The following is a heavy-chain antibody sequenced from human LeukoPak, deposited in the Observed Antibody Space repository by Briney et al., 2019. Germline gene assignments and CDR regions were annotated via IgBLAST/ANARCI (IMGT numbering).Heavy chain of an antibody. V-gene: IGHV3-43*02. J-gene: IGHJ4*02. CDR2: ISGDGGST. Sequence: GSLKLSCAASGFTFDDYAKHRVRQTPRKGLELVSLISGDGGSTYYADSVKGRFTISRDNSKNSLYLQMNSLRTEDTALYYCAKDRAPYYYGSGSPIDYWGQGTLVTVSS. D-gene: IGHD3-10*01. CDR1: GFTFDDYA. CDR3: AKDRAPYYYGSGSPIDY.